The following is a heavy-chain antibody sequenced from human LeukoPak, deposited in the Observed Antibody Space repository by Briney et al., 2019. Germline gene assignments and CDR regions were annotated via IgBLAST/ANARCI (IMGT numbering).Heavy chain of an antibody. V-gene: IGHV3-21*01. CDR1: GFTFSSYS. CDR2: ISSSSYI. J-gene: IGHJ4*02. CDR3: ARDRDYYDSSGYYYG. Sequence: GGSLRLSCAASGFTFSSYSMNWVRQAPGKGLEWVSSISSSSYIYYADSVKGRFTISRDNAKNSLYLQMNSLRAEDTAVYYCARDRDYYDSSGYYYGWGQGTLVTVSS. D-gene: IGHD3-22*01.